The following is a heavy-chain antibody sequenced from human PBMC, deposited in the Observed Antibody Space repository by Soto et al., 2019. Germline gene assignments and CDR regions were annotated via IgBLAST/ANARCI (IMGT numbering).Heavy chain of an antibody. CDR3: AKDPRERYGSGSYFNFDP. D-gene: IGHD3-10*01. Sequence: PGGSLRLSCAASGFTFSSYAMSWVRQAPGKGLEWVSAISGSGGSTYYADSVKGRFTISRDNSKNTLYLQMNSLRAEDTAVYYCAKDPRERYGSGSYFNFDPWGQGTLVTVSS. J-gene: IGHJ5*02. CDR2: ISGSGGST. V-gene: IGHV3-23*01. CDR1: GFTFSSYA.